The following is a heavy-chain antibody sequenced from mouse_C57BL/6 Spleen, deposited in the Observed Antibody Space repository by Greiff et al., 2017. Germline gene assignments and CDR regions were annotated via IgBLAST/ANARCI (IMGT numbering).Heavy chain of an antibody. D-gene: IGHD3-2*02. CDR2: ISDGGSYT. CDR1: GFTFSSYA. CDR3: ARAGNSSEIDY. V-gene: IGHV5-4*03. Sequence: EVNVVESGGGLVKPGGSLKLSCAASGFTFSSYAMSWVRQTPEKRLEWVATISDGGSYTYYPDNVKGRFTISRDNAKNNLYLQMSHLKSEDTAMYYCARAGNSSEIDYWGQGTTLTVSS. J-gene: IGHJ2*01.